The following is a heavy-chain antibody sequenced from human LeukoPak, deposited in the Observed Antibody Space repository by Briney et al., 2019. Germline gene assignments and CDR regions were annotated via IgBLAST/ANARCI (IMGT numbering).Heavy chain of an antibody. D-gene: IGHD6-6*01. CDR1: GFIFDDYV. Sequence: GRSLRLSCAASGFIFDDYVMHWVRQAPGRGLEGVSGISWNSGSIGYADSVKGRFTISRDNAKNSLYLQMNSLRAEDMALYYCAKDIASSYYYYYMDVWGKGTTVTVSS. CDR2: ISWNSGSI. J-gene: IGHJ6*03. CDR3: AKDIASSYYYYYMDV. V-gene: IGHV3-9*03.